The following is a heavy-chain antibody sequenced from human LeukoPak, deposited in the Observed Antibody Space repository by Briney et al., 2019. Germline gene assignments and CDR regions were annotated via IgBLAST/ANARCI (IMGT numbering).Heavy chain of an antibody. J-gene: IGHJ4*02. CDR1: GFTFSNAW. CDR3: ARESTRDRPGC. D-gene: IGHD6-19*01. CDR2: ISGGGSNT. V-gene: IGHV3-21*01. Sequence: GGSLRLSCAASGFTFSNAWMSWVRQAPGKGLEWVSGISGGGSNTYYADTVKGRFTISRDDAKNLLYLQMSSLRAEDTAVYYCARESTRDRPGCWGQGTLVTVSS.